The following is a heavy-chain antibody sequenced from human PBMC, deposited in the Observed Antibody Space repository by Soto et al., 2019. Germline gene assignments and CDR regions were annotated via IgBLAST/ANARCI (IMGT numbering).Heavy chain of an antibody. CDR2: ISAYNGNT. V-gene: IGHV1-18*01. CDR3: ALKKRGIVAPLNDAFDI. CDR1: GYTFTSYG. J-gene: IGHJ3*02. D-gene: IGHD5-12*01. Sequence: XSVKVSCKASGYTFTSYGSRLVRQAPGQGLEWMGWISAYNGNTNYAQKLQGRVTMTTDTSTSTAYMELRSLRSDDTAVYYCALKKRGIVAPLNDAFDIWGQGTMVTVSS.